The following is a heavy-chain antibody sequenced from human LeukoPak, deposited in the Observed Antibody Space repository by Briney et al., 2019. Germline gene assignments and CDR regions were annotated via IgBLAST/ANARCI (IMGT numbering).Heavy chain of an antibody. Sequence: GGSLRLSCAASGFTFSSYGMHWVRQAPGKGLEWVAVISYDGSNKYYADSVKGRFTISRDNSKNTLYLQMNSLRAEDTAVYYCAKGPTPTYYYDSSGGEHGYWGQGTLVTVSS. J-gene: IGHJ4*02. CDR1: GFTFSSYG. CDR3: AKGPTPTYYYDSSGGEHGY. V-gene: IGHV3-30*18. CDR2: ISYDGSNK. D-gene: IGHD3-22*01.